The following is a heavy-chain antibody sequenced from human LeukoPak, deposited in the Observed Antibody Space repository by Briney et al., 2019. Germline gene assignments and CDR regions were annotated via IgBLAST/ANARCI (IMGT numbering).Heavy chain of an antibody. V-gene: IGHV3-23*01. Sequence: GGSLRLSCAASGFTFSSYAMNWVRQAPGKGLEWVSPISGSGGSTYYADSVKGRFTISRDNSRNTLYLQMNSLRAEDTAVYYCAKSPSSGNYGDYYFDYWGQGTLVTVSS. CDR2: ISGSGGST. CDR3: AKSPSSGNYGDYYFDY. J-gene: IGHJ4*02. CDR1: GFTFSSYA. D-gene: IGHD1-26*01.